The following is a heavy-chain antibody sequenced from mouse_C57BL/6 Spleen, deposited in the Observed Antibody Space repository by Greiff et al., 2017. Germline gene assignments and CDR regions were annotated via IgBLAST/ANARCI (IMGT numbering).Heavy chain of an antibody. Sequence: EVQVVESGGGLVKPGGSLKLSCAASGFTFSDYGMHWVRQAPEKGLEWVAYISSGSSTIYYADTVTGRFPISRDNAKNTLFLQMTSLRSEDTAMYYCARDYDGLYAMDYWGQGTSVTVSS. V-gene: IGHV5-17*01. J-gene: IGHJ4*01. D-gene: IGHD2-3*01. CDR3: ARDYDGLYAMDY. CDR2: ISSGSSTI. CDR1: GFTFSDYG.